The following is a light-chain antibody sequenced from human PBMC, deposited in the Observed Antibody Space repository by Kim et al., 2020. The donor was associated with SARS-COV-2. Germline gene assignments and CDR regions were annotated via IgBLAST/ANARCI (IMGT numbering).Light chain of an antibody. J-gene: IGKJ4*01. V-gene: IGKV3-15*01. Sequence: EILMTQSPATLSVSPGERATLSCRASQSVSRNLAWYQQVRGQPPRLLIYGASTRATGVPARFSGSGSGTEFTLTISNLQSEDFAIYFCQQYDSWLTCGGGTKVDIK. CDR3: QQYDSWLT. CDR1: QSVSRN. CDR2: GAS.